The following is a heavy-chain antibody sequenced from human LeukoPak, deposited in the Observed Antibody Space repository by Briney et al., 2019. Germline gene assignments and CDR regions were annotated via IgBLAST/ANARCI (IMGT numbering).Heavy chain of an antibody. J-gene: IGHJ5*02. D-gene: IGHD3-10*01. CDR3: THRQIIWESDFIKYGSGSYEWFDP. Sequence: SGPTLVKPTHTLTLTCTFSGFSLSTRGVGVGWIRRPPGNALACHALIYWNDDDRYSPSLNNRLPITQDTPKNQVVLAMSNIEPVETAKHYCTHRQIIWESDFIKYGSGSYEWFDPWGEGTLVTVSS. V-gene: IGHV2-5*01. CDR1: GFSLSTRGVG. CDR2: IYWNDDD.